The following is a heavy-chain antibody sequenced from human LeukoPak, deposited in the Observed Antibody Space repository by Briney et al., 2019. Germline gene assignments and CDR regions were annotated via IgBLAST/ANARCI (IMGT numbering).Heavy chain of an antibody. D-gene: IGHD2-15*01. Sequence: ASVKVSCKASGYAFTSYGISWVRQAPGQGLEWMGWISAYNGNTNYGQNLQGRVTMTTDTSTSTAYMELRSLRSDDTAVYYCARVEAVVVIAATAPFDYWGQGTLVTVSS. CDR1: GYAFTSYG. J-gene: IGHJ4*02. CDR2: ISAYNGNT. V-gene: IGHV1-18*01. CDR3: ARVEAVVVIAATAPFDY.